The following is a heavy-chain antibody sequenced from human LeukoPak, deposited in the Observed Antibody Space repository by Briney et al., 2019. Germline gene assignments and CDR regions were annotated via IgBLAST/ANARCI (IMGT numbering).Heavy chain of an antibody. V-gene: IGHV4-39*07. CDR1: GGSISSSSSF. CDR3: ARVLLNDNWFDP. D-gene: IGHD3-10*01. CDR2: IYHSGST. J-gene: IGHJ5*02. Sequence: SETLSLTCTVSGGSISSSSSFWGWIRQPPGKGLEWIGSIYHSGSTYYNPSLKSRVTISVDTSKNQFSLKLSSVTAADTAVYYCARVLLNDNWFDPWGQGTLVTVSS.